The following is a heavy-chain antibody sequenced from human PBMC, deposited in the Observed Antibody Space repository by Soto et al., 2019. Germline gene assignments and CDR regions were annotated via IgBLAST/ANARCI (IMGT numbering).Heavy chain of an antibody. V-gene: IGHV3-23*01. J-gene: IGHJ3*02. D-gene: IGHD4-17*01. CDR1: GFTFSSYV. CDR2: ISGSGGST. Sequence: PGGSLRLSCAASGFTFSSYVMTWVRRAPGKGLEWVSAISGSGGSTYYADSVKGRFTISRDNSKNTLYLQMNSLRAEDTAVYYCAKELSHDYGDPNDAFDIWGQGTMLTVSS. CDR3: AKELSHDYGDPNDAFDI.